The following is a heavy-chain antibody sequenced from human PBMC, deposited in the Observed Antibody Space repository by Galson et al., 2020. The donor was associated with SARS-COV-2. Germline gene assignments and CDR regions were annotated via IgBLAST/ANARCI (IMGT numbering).Heavy chain of an antibody. CDR1: GGSISSYY. V-gene: IGHV4-59*01. CDR2: IYYSGST. CDR3: ARAAQTYDDFCSGYYNASHFDY. Sequence: SETLSLTCTVSGGSISSYYWSWIRQPPGKGLEWIGYIYYSGSTNYNPSLKSRVTISVDTSKNQFSLNLSSVTAADTAVYYCARAAQTYDDFCSGYYNASHFDYWGQGTLVTVSS. D-gene: IGHD3-3*01. J-gene: IGHJ4*02.